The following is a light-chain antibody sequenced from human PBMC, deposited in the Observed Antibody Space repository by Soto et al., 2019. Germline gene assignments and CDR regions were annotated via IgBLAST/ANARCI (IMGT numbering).Light chain of an antibody. Sequence: DIQMTQSPSSLSASVGERVTISCRASQGIAIYLAWYQQKPGKVPELLIYAASTLHSGVPSRFSGSGSGTDFTLTISSLPPEDVASYYCQKYSSAPWTFGQGTKVEIK. CDR1: QGIAIY. J-gene: IGKJ1*01. CDR3: QKYSSAPWT. CDR2: AAS. V-gene: IGKV1-27*01.